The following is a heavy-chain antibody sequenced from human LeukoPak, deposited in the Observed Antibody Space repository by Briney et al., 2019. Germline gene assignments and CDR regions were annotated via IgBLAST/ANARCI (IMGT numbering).Heavy chain of an antibody. CDR3: ASSGIAAADNPRRGSFDI. Sequence: SETLSLTCTVSGGSISSYYWSWIRQPPGKGLEWIGYIYYSGSTNYNPSLKSRVTISLDTSKNQFSLNLSSVTAADTAVYYCASSGIAAADNPRRGSFDIWGQGTMVTVSS. J-gene: IGHJ3*02. CDR1: GGSISSYY. V-gene: IGHV4-59*01. D-gene: IGHD6-13*01. CDR2: IYYSGST.